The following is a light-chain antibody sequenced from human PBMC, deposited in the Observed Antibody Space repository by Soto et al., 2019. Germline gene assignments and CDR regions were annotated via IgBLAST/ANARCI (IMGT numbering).Light chain of an antibody. CDR1: QSISSY. CDR2: AAS. J-gene: IGKJ1*01. CDR3: QQSYITPGT. Sequence: DIQMTQSPSSLSASVGDRVTITCRASQSISSYLNWYQQKPGKAPNLLVYAASSLQSGVPSRFSGGGSGTDFTLTISSLQPEDFATYYCQQSYITPGTFGQGTRVEVK. V-gene: IGKV1-39*01.